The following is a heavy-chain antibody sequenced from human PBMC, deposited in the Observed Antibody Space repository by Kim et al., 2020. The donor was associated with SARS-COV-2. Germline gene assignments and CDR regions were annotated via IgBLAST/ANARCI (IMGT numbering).Heavy chain of an antibody. CDR1: GYSFTNYY. CDR3: ARGFDCSSTSCYLVAFDI. J-gene: IGHJ3*02. D-gene: IGHD2-2*01. CDR2: INPSGGTT. Sequence: ASVKVSCKASGYSFTNYYIHWVRQAPGQGLEWMGIINPSGGTTTSAEKFQGRVTMTRDTSTNTVYMELTNLRSEDTAVYYCARGFDCSSTSCYLVAFDIWGQETMVTVSS. V-gene: IGHV1-46*01.